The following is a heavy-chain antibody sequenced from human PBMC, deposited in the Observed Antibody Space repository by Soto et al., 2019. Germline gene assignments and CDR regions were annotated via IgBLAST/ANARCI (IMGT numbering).Heavy chain of an antibody. CDR1: GGSFSGYY. V-gene: IGHV4-34*01. CDR2: INHSGST. J-gene: IGHJ6*02. D-gene: IGHD3-9*01. Sequence: PSETLSLTCAVYGGSFSGYYWSWIRQPPGKGLEWIGEINHSGSTNYNPSLKSRVTISVDTSKNQFSLKLSSVTAADTAVYYCASGGILTGYWSYYYGMDVWGQGPTVTVS. CDR3: ASGGILTGYWSYYYGMDV.